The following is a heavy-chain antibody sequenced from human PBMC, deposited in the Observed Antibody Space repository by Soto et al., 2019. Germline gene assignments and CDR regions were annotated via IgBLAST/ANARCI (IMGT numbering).Heavy chain of an antibody. CDR3: ARGYCSSSGCSHYFDY. V-gene: IGHV1-2*02. CDR1: GYTFPGNY. D-gene: IGHD2-2*01. Sequence: ASVKVSCKASGYTFPGNYMHWVRQAPGQGLEWMALINPTSGGTNYAQKFQGRVTMTWDTSISTAYMELSRLRSDDRAIYYCARGYCSSSGCSHYFDYWGQGTLVTVSS. CDR2: INPTSGGT. J-gene: IGHJ4*02.